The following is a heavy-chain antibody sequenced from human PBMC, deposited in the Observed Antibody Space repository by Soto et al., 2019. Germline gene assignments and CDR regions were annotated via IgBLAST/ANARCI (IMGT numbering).Heavy chain of an antibody. Sequence: PGGSLRLSCAASGFTFSSYGMHWVRQAPGKGLEWVAVISYDGSNKYYADSVKGRFTISRDNSKNTLYLQMNSLRAEDTAVYYCAKDRGIVYDFWSGEGMDVWGQGTTVTVSS. D-gene: IGHD3-3*01. J-gene: IGHJ6*02. CDR3: AKDRGIVYDFWSGEGMDV. CDR1: GFTFSSYG. V-gene: IGHV3-30*18. CDR2: ISYDGSNK.